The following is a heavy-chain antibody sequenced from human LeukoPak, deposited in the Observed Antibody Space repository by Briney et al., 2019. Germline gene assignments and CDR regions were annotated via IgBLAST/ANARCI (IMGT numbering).Heavy chain of an antibody. V-gene: IGHV3-23*01. CDR1: GFTFSSYG. D-gene: IGHD3-9*01. CDR3: AKDSHSFDWLSYMDV. J-gene: IGHJ6*03. CDR2: ISGSRST. Sequence: PGGTLRLSCAASGFTFSSYGMSWVRQAPGKGLEWVSAISGSRSTYYADSVKGRFTISRDNSENTLYLQMNSLRAEDTAVYYCAKDSHSFDWLSYMDVWGKGTTVTIS.